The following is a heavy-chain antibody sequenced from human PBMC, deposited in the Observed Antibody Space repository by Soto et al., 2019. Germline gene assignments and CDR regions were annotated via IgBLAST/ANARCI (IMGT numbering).Heavy chain of an antibody. Sequence: QLQESGPGLVKPSETLSLTCTVSGGSISSSSYYWGWIRQPPGKGLEWIGSIYYSGSTYYNPSLKSRVTISVDTSKNQFSLKLSSVTAADTAVYYCATWGIAAAGSIDYWGQGTLVTVSS. CDR3: ATWGIAAAGSIDY. V-gene: IGHV4-39*01. J-gene: IGHJ4*02. CDR1: GGSISSSSYY. D-gene: IGHD6-13*01. CDR2: IYYSGST.